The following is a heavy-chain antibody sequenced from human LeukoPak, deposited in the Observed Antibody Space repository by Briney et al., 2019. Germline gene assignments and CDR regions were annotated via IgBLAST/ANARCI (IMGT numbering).Heavy chain of an antibody. V-gene: IGHV3-15*01. CDR3: TTDALPYSGLVVVPAAVDY. CDR1: GFTFSNAW. Sequence: PGGSLRLSCSASGFTFSNAWMSWVRQAPGKGREWVGRIKSKTDSGTTDYAAPVKGRFTISRDDSKNTRYLQMSSLKTEDTAVYYCTTDALPYSGLVVVPAAVDYWGQGTLVTVSS. J-gene: IGHJ4*02. D-gene: IGHD2-2*01. CDR2: IKSKTDSGTT.